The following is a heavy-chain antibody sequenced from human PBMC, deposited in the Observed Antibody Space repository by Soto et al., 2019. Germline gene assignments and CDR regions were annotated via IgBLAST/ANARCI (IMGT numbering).Heavy chain of an antibody. CDR2: ISSSSSYI. D-gene: IGHD1-20*01. CDR1: GFTFSSYS. V-gene: IGHV3-21*01. J-gene: IGHJ4*02. CDR3: ARDLGTAMITGTRLEFDY. Sequence: EVQLVESGGGLVKPGGSLRLSCAASGFTFSSYSMNWVRQAPGKGLEWVSSISSSSSYIYYADSVKGRFTISRDNAKNSLYLQMNSLRAEDTAVYYCARDLGTAMITGTRLEFDYWGQGTLVTVSS.